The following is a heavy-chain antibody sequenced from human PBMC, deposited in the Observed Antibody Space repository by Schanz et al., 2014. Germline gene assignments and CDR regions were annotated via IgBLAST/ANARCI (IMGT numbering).Heavy chain of an antibody. J-gene: IGHJ4*02. CDR1: GFTFSNYA. Sequence: EVQLLESGGGLVQPGGSLRLSCAASGFTFSNYAMGWVRQTPGKGLEWVSTLSGSGADTFYADSVKGRFTISRDNSENTLYLQMNSLRAEDTAVYYCAKDGIMFQGVIWERYFDSWGQGTLVTVSS. D-gene: IGHD3-10*01. V-gene: IGHV3-23*01. CDR3: AKDGIMFQGVIWERYFDS. CDR2: LSGSGADT.